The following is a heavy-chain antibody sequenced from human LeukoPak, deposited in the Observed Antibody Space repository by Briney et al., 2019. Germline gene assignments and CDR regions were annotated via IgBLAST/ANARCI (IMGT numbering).Heavy chain of an antibody. V-gene: IGHV3-53*01. CDR1: GFTVSSNY. CDR2: IYSGGST. Sequence: PGGSLRLSCAASGFTVSSNYMSWVRQAPGKGLEWVSVIYSGGSTYYADSVTGRFTISRDNSKNTLYLQMNSLRAEDTAVYYCAREYCSGGSCYGALNYWGQGTLVTVSS. D-gene: IGHD2-15*01. CDR3: AREYCSGGSCYGALNY. J-gene: IGHJ4*02.